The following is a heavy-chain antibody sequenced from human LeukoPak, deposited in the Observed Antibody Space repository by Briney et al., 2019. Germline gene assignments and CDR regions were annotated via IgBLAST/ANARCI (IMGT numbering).Heavy chain of an antibody. V-gene: IGHV3-48*03. CDR2: ISSSGSTI. CDR3: ARVVRGVRQGYFDY. CDR1: GFTFSSYE. J-gene: IGHJ4*02. Sequence: PGGSLRLSCAASGFTFSSYEMNWVRQAPGEGLEWVSYISSSGSTIYYADSVKGRFTISRDNAKNSLYLQMNSLRAEDTAVYYCARVVRGVRQGYFDYWGQGTLVTVSS. D-gene: IGHD3-10*01.